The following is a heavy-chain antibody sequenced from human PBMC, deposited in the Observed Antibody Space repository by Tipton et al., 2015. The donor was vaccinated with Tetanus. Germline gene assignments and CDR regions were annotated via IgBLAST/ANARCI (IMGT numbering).Heavy chain of an antibody. J-gene: IGHJ4*02. V-gene: IGHV3-21*01. CDR3: VVHSSSWYTDYLDY. Sequence: SLRLSCAASGFTFSKYTMNWVRQAPGKGLEWVSAISSSSSYMYYADSVKGRSTISRDNAKKSLDLQMNSLRAEDTGVYYCVVHSSSWYTDYLDYWGQGTLVTVSS. D-gene: IGHD6-13*01. CDR1: GFTFSKYT. CDR2: ISSSSSYM.